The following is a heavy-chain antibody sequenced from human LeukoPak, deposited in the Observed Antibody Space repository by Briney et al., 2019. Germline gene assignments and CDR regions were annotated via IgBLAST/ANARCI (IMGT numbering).Heavy chain of an antibody. V-gene: IGHV5-51*01. D-gene: IGHD3-16*01. Sequence: GESLKISCKGSGYSFTNYWIGWVRQMPGKGLEWMGIIYPGDSDTRYSPSFQGQVTISADKSISTAYLQWSSLKASDTAMYYCARLGEDEVGYLPGRAVGGKGPRFTVS. CDR3: ARLGEDEVGYLPGRAV. CDR1: GYSFTNYW. J-gene: IGHJ6*03. CDR2: IYPGDSDT.